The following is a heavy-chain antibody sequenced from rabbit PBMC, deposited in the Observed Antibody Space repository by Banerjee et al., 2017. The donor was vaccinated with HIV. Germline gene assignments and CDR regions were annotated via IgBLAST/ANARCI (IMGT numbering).Heavy chain of an antibody. CDR3: ARDPYAIDSGGFPFTL. CDR2: IGTGSGST. CDR1: GFSFSSSYY. V-gene: IGHV1S40*01. D-gene: IGHD1-1*01. Sequence: QSLEESGGDLVKPGASLTLTCTASGFSFSSSYYMCWVRQAPGKGLEWIGCIGTGSGSTYCASWAKGRFSISKPSSTTVTLQMTSLTAADTATYFCARDPYAIDSGGFPFTLWGPGTLVTVS. J-gene: IGHJ4*01.